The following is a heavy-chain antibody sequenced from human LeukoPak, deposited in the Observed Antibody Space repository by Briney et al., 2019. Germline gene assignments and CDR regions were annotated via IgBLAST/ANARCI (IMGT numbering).Heavy chain of an antibody. Sequence: SETLSLTCTVSGYSISSGYYWGWIRQPPGKGLEWIGSIYHSGSTYHNPSLKSRVTISVDTSKNQFSLKLSSVTAADTAVYYCARSVVATILGYYFDYWGQGTLVTVSS. CDR2: IYHSGST. CDR1: GYSISSGYY. D-gene: IGHD5-12*01. J-gene: IGHJ4*02. CDR3: ARSVVATILGYYFDY. V-gene: IGHV4-38-2*02.